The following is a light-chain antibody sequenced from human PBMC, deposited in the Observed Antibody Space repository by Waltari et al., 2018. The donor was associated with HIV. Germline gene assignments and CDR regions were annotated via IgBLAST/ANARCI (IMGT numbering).Light chain of an antibody. CDR3: CSYAGSSYV. Sequence: QSALTQPASVSGSPGQSITISCTGTSSDVGSYNLVSWYQQHPGKAPKLMIYEVSKRPSGVSNLCSGSKSGNTASLTISGLQAEDEADYYCCSYAGSSYVFGTGTKVTVL. CDR1: SSDVGSYNL. V-gene: IGLV2-23*02. J-gene: IGLJ1*01. CDR2: EVS.